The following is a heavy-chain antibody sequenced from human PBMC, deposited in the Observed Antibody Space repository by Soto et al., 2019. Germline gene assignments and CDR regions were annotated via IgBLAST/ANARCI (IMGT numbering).Heavy chain of an antibody. CDR3: ERQYSSSWNYYYYGVDV. D-gene: IGHD6-13*01. CDR2: IYPDDSDT. V-gene: IGHV5-51*01. J-gene: IGHJ6*02. Sequence: EYLKVSFEGCGYSFPTYWIACVRQMPGKGLEWMGIIYPDDSDTRYSPSFQGKVTIPADKSINTAYLQWSRLKASDSAIYYCERQYSSSWNYYYYGVDVWGQGTTVTVSS. CDR1: GYSFPTYW.